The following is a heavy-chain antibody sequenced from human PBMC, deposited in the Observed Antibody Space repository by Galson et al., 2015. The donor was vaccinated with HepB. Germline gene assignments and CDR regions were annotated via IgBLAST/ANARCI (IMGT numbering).Heavy chain of an antibody. CDR2: IYYSGST. D-gene: IGHD2-2*01. J-gene: IGHJ6*02. V-gene: IGHV4-39*01. Sequence: SETLSLTCTVSGGSISSYYWGWIRQPPGKGLEWIGTIYYSGSTYYNPSLKSRVTIFVDTSKNQFSLKLSSVTAADTAVYYCARHKVVPADGYYYYGMDVWGQGTTVTVSS. CDR1: GGSISSYY. CDR3: ARHKVVPADGYYYYGMDV.